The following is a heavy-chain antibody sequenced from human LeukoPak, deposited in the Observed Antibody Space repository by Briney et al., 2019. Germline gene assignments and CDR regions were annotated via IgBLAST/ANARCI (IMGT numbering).Heavy chain of an antibody. J-gene: IGHJ3*02. CDR1: GGSISSYY. Sequence: SETLSLTCTVSGGSISSYYWSWIRQPAGKGLEWIGRIYTSGSTNYNPSLKSRVAMSVDTSKNQFSLKLSSVTAADTAVYYCARHIVGATTFAFDIWGQGTMVTVSS. D-gene: IGHD1-26*01. CDR3: ARHIVGATTFAFDI. CDR2: IYTSGST. V-gene: IGHV4-4*07.